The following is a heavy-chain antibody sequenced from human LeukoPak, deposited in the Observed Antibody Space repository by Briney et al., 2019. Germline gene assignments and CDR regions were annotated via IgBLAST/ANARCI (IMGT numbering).Heavy chain of an antibody. D-gene: IGHD1-1*01. J-gene: IGHJ3*02. CDR2: IKPDGSEK. CDR1: GFTFSNYW. CDR3: ARDPTTSQGSDAFDI. V-gene: IGHV3-7*01. Sequence: GGSLRLSCAASGFTFSNYWMGWVRQAPGKGLEWVANIKPDGSEKYYVDSVKGRFTISRDNAKSSLNLQMGSLRAEDTAVYYCARDPTTSQGSDAFDIWGQGTRVTVSS.